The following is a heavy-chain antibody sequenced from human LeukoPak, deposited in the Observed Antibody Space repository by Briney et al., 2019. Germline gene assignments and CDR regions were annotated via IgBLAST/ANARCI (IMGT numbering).Heavy chain of an antibody. CDR3: ARTILLGGYTGFDY. J-gene: IGHJ4*02. V-gene: IGHV3-48*01. CDR2: ITSGSSTI. Sequence: GGSLRLSCAASGFTFSNYNMNWVRQAPGKGLEWLSYITSGSSTIHYADSVKGRFTISRDNAKNSLYLQMNSPRAEDTAVYYCARTILLGGYTGFDYWGQGTLVTVSS. D-gene: IGHD3-16*01. CDR1: GFTFSNYN.